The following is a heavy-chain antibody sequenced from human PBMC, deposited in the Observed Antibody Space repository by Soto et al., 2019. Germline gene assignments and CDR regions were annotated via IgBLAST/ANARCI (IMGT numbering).Heavy chain of an antibody. CDR1: GGSFSGYD. Sequence: PSETLSLTCAVYGGSFSGYDCSWIRQPPWKGLEWIGEINHSGSTNYNPSLKSRVTISVDTSKNQFSLKLSSVTAADTAVYYCGTLLYRGHVVVTAIPHHYYYGMDVWGQGTTVTVSS. V-gene: IGHV4-34*01. CDR2: INHSGST. D-gene: IGHD2-21*02. CDR3: GTLLYRGHVVVTAIPHHYYYGMDV. J-gene: IGHJ6*02.